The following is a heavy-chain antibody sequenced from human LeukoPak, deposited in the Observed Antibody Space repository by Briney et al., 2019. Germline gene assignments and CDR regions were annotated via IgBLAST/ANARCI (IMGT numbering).Heavy chain of an antibody. D-gene: IGHD6-13*01. J-gene: IGHJ4*02. CDR1: GFTFSSYS. CDR3: ARISIAAAGSDY. CDR2: ISSSSSYI. Sequence: GGSLRLSCAASGFTFSSYSMNWVRQAPGKGLEWVSSISSSSSYIYYADSVKGRFTISRDNAKNSVYLQMNSLRAEDTAVYYCARISIAAAGSDYWGQGTLVTVSS. V-gene: IGHV3-21*01.